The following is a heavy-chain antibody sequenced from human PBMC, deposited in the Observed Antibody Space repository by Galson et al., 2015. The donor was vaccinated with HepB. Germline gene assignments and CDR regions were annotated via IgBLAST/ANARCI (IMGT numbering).Heavy chain of an antibody. CDR3: ARQGDVILYYGMDV. Sequence: SLRLSCAASGFTFSNYWMSWVRQAPGEGLEWVSSISSSSSYIYYADSVKGRFTISRDNAKNSLYLQMNSLRAEDTAVYYCARQGDVILYYGMDVWGQGTTVTVSS. V-gene: IGHV3-21*01. D-gene: IGHD3-9*01. CDR1: GFTFSNYW. J-gene: IGHJ6*02. CDR2: ISSSSSYI.